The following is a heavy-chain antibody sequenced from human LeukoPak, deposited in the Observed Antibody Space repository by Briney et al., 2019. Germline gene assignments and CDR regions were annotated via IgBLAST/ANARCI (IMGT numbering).Heavy chain of an antibody. Sequence: GGSLRLSCAASGFPFDDFGMSWVRQAPGKGLEWVSSINMNGDGAGYADSLKGRFIISRDNAKNSLFLQMSNLTVEDTAFYYCAREGNVADTFDIWGQGTMVTVSS. D-gene: IGHD3-10*01. J-gene: IGHJ3*02. CDR2: INMNGDGA. CDR1: GFPFDDFG. CDR3: AREGNVADTFDI. V-gene: IGHV3-20*04.